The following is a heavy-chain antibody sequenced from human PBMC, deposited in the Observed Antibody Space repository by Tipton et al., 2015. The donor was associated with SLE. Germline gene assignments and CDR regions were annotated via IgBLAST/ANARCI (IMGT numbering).Heavy chain of an antibody. CDR1: GGSISSGGYY. Sequence: TLSLTRTVSGGSISSGGYYWSWIRQHPGKGLEWIGYIYYSGSTYYNPSLKSRVTISVDTSKNQFSLKLSSVTAADTAVYYCARRGQLGNLDYWGQGTLVTVSS. D-gene: IGHD5-18*01. CDR3: ARRGQLGNLDY. V-gene: IGHV4-31*03. J-gene: IGHJ4*02. CDR2: IYYSGST.